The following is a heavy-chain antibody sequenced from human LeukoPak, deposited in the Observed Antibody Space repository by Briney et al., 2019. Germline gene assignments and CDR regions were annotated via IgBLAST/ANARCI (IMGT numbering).Heavy chain of an antibody. J-gene: IGHJ4*02. CDR1: GFSLSTSGVG. V-gene: IGHV2-5*02. CDR2: IYWDDDK. D-gene: IGHD6-13*01. Sequence: SGPTLVKPTQTLTLTCTFSGFSLSTSGVGVGWIRQPPGKALEWLALIYWDDDKRYSPSLKSRLTITKDTSKNQVVLTMTNMDPVDTATYYCAHRQLGAAAGNFDYWGQGTLVTVSS. CDR3: AHRQLGAAAGNFDY.